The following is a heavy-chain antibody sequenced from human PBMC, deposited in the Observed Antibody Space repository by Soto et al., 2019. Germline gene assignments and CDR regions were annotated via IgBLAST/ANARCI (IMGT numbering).Heavy chain of an antibody. CDR1: GFTFSSYS. Sequence: GGSLRLSCAASGFTFSSYSVNWVRQAPGKGLEWVSSISSSSSYIYYADSVKGRFTISRDNAKSSLYLQMNSLRAEDTAVYYCARAPQQLLIDYWGQGTLVTVSS. D-gene: IGHD1-26*01. CDR2: ISSSSSYI. J-gene: IGHJ4*02. CDR3: ARAPQQLLIDY. V-gene: IGHV3-21*01.